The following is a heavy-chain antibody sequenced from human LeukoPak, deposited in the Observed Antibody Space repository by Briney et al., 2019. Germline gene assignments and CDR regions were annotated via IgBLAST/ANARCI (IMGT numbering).Heavy chain of an antibody. CDR2: MNPKNDNT. CDR1: GYTFTTYD. Sequence: ASVKVSCKASGYTFTTYDVNWVRQTTGQGLEWMGWMNPKNDNTGYAQKFQGRVTMTSNTSISTGYMELSGLTSADTAVYYCTIGSSWYAYWGQGTLITVSS. J-gene: IGHJ4*02. V-gene: IGHV1-8*01. CDR3: TIGSSWYAY. D-gene: IGHD6-13*01.